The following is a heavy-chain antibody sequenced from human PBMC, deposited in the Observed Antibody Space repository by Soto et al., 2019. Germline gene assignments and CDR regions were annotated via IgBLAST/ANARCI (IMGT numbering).Heavy chain of an antibody. CDR3: ARSYCSSTSCLFDP. J-gene: IGHJ5*02. V-gene: IGHV4-4*07. D-gene: IGHD2-2*01. CDR1: GGSISSYY. Sequence: QVKLQESGPGLVKPSETLSLTCTVSGGSISSYYWSWIRQPAGKGLEWIGRIYTSGSTNYNPSLKRRVTMSVDTSKHQFSLKLSSVTAADTAVYYCARSYCSSTSCLFDPWGQGTLVPVSS. CDR2: IYTSGST.